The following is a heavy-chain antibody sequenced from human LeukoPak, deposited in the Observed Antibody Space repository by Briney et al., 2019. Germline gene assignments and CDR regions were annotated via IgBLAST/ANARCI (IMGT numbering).Heavy chain of an antibody. CDR3: ARVLRYCSGGNCYSGGLGYMDV. D-gene: IGHD2-15*01. V-gene: IGHV3-11*01. CDR1: GFTFSDYN. Sequence: PGGSLRLSCAASGFTFSDYNMRWIRQAPGKGLEWVSSISRSGSTKYYADSVKGRFTISRDNAKNSLFLQMNSLRAEDTAVYYCARVLRYCSGGNCYSGGLGYMDVWGKGSTVTISS. J-gene: IGHJ6*03. CDR2: ISRSGSTK.